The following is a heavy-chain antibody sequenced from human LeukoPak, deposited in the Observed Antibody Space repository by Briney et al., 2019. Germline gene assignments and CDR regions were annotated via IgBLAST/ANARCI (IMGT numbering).Heavy chain of an antibody. J-gene: IGHJ4*02. CDR3: AKDVTRIFSSAYYSYYFDH. CDR2: ISGSGGST. D-gene: IGHD3-22*01. Sequence: GGSLRLSCAASGFTFSNYAMSWVRQAPGKGLEWVSAISGSGGSTFYVDSVKGQLTISRDNSKNTVYLQMNSLRAEDTAVYYCAKDVTRIFSSAYYSYYFDHWGQGTLVTVSS. CDR1: GFTFSNYA. V-gene: IGHV3-23*01.